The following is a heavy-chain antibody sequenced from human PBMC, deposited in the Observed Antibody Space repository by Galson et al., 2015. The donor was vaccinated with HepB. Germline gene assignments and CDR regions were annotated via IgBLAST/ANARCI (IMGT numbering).Heavy chain of an antibody. CDR3: AKVWLPLVPAAIFDY. D-gene: IGHD2-2*01. J-gene: IGHJ4*02. Sequence: SLRLSCAASGFTFSSSGMHWVRQAPGKGLEWVAVISYDGSNKYYADSVKGRFTISRDNSKNTLYLQMNSLRAEDTAVYYCAKVWLPLVPAAIFDYWGQGTLVTVSS. CDR2: ISYDGSNK. V-gene: IGHV3-30*18. CDR1: GFTFSSSG.